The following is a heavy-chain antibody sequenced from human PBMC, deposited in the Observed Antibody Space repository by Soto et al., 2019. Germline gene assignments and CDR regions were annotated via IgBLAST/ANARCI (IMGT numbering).Heavy chain of an antibody. Sequence: QVQLVQSGAEVKKPGSSVKVSCKASGGTFSSYAISWVRQAPGQGLEWMGGIIPIFGTANYAQKLQGRVTITADESTRTAYMELSSLRSEDTAVYYCASTPPSVIVGATLYNWFDPWGQGTLVTVSS. CDR3: ASTPPSVIVGATLYNWFDP. CDR2: IIPIFGTA. J-gene: IGHJ5*02. CDR1: GGTFSSYA. D-gene: IGHD1-26*01. V-gene: IGHV1-69*01.